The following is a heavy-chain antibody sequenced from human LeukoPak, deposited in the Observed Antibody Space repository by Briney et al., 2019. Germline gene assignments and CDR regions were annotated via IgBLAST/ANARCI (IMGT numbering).Heavy chain of an antibody. J-gene: IGHJ6*03. Sequence: PGGSLRLSCAASGFTFSSYDMHWVRQATGKGLEWVSAIGTAGDTYYPGSVKGRFTISRENAKNSLYLQMNSLRAGDTAVYYCARALGATTGNYYYYMDVWGKGTTVTISS. CDR1: GFTFSSYD. CDR2: IGTAGDT. CDR3: ARALGATTGNYYYYMDV. V-gene: IGHV3-13*01. D-gene: IGHD1-26*01.